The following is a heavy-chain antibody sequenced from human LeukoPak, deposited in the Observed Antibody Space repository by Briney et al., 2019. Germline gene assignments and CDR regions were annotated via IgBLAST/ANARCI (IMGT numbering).Heavy chain of an antibody. CDR3: ARVLMGYYDYVWGSYRYFPPGAFDI. Sequence: GGSLRLSCVASGFTFSSYAMSWVRQAPGKGLEWVANIKQDGSEKYYVDSVKGRFTISRDNAKNSLYLQMNSLRAEDTAVYYCARVLMGYYDYVWGSYRYFPPGAFDIWGQGTMVTVSS. V-gene: IGHV3-7*01. CDR2: IKQDGSEK. J-gene: IGHJ3*02. CDR1: GFTFSSYA. D-gene: IGHD3-16*02.